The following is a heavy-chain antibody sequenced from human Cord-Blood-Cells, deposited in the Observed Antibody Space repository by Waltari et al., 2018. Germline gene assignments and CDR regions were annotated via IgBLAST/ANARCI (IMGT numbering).Heavy chain of an antibody. Sequence: QVQLVESGGGVVQPGRSLRLSCAASGFTFSSYGMHWVRQAPGKGLEWVAVIWYAGSNKYYADSVKGRFTISRDNSKNTLYLQMNSLRAEDTAVYYCARDPPSSWYYFDYWGQGTLVTVSS. CDR3: ARDPPSSWYYFDY. CDR1: GFTFSSYG. CDR2: IWYAGSNK. J-gene: IGHJ4*02. V-gene: IGHV3-33*01. D-gene: IGHD6-13*01.